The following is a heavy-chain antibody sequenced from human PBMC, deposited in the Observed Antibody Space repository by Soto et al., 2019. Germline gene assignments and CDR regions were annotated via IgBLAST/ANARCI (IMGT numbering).Heavy chain of an antibody. Sequence: GSGPTLVNPTQTLTLTCTFSGFSLSTSGVGVGWIRQPPGKALEWLALLYWDDDQRHSPSLKSRLTITRDTSKNQVVLTMTNMDPADTATYYCAHTMTRLGQHTFDIWGQGTMVTVSS. CDR3: AHTMTRLGQHTFDI. J-gene: IGHJ3*02. CDR2: LYWDDDQ. V-gene: IGHV2-5*02. CDR1: GFSLSTSGVG.